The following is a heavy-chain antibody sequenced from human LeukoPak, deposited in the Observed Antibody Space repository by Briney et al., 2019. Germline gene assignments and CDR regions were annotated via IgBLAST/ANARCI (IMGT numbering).Heavy chain of an antibody. CDR3: ATGYYDPFAT. CDR2: ISDTGKT. Sequence: MASETLSLTCSVSGASLSSYYWDWLRQSPGKGLEWIGYISDTGKTDSNPSLKSRVTISLGTSKTQFSLRLRSVTAADSAVYYCATGYYDPFATWGPGILVTVSS. D-gene: IGHD1-26*01. J-gene: IGHJ5*02. V-gene: IGHV4-59*01. CDR1: GASLSSYY.